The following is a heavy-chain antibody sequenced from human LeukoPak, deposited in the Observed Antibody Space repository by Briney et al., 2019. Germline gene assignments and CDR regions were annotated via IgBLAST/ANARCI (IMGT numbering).Heavy chain of an antibody. CDR1: RFTFNTYA. Sequence: PGGSLRLSCAASRFTFNTYAMSWVRQAPGKGLGWVSAISGSGGSTYYADFVKGRFTISRDNSKNTLYLQMNSLRAEDTAVYYCAKNGGPHGMDVWGLGTSVTVSS. CDR2: ISGSGGST. V-gene: IGHV3-23*01. CDR3: AKNGGPHGMDV. D-gene: IGHD3-16*01. J-gene: IGHJ6*02.